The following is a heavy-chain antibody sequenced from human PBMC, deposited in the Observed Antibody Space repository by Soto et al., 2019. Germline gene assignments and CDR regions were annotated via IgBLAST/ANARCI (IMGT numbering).Heavy chain of an antibody. V-gene: IGHV1-18*01. J-gene: IGHJ3*02. Sequence: ASVKVSCKASGYTFTSYGLSWVRQAPGQGLEWMGWISAYNGNTNYAQKLQGRVTMTTDTSTSTAYMELRSLRSDDTAVYYCATSAYSSTWGSFDIWGQGTMVTVSS. CDR3: ATSAYSSTWGSFDI. CDR1: GYTFTSYG. CDR2: ISAYNGNT. D-gene: IGHD6-13*01.